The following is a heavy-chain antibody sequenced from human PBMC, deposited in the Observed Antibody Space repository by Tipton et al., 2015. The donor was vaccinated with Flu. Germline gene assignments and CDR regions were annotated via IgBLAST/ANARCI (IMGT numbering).Heavy chain of an antibody. CDR1: GGSISSGSYY. CDR3: ARDAGSYCSGGSCYPYYFDY. V-gene: IGHV4-61*02. J-gene: IGHJ4*02. CDR2: IYTSGST. Sequence: TLSLTCTVPGGSISSGSYYWSWIRQLAGKGLEWIGRIYTSGSTNYNPSLKSRVTISVDTSKNQFSLKLSSVTAADTAVYYCARDAGSYCSGGSCYPYYFDYWGQGTLVTVSS. D-gene: IGHD2-15*01.